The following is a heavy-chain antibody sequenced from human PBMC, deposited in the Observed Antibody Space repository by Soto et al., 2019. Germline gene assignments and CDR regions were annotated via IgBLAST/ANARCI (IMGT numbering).Heavy chain of an antibody. V-gene: IGHV4-39*01. Sequence: LSLPCTVSGASISSSSYLWGWIRQPPGKGLEWIGSIYYSGSTYYNPSLNSRATIPLDTSKNQFSLKLSSVTAADTAVYYCARHGGPSRTGTGFGYWGQGTQVTVSS. D-gene: IGHD1-1*01. CDR1: GASISSSSYL. J-gene: IGHJ4*02. CDR3: ARHGGPSRTGTGFGY. CDR2: IYYSGST.